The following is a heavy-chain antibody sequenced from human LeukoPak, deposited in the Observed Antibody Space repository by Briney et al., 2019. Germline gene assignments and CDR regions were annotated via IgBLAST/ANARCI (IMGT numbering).Heavy chain of an antibody. Sequence: SETLSLTCTVSGGSISSGDYYWSWIRQPPGKGLEWIGYIYYSGSTYYNPSLKSRVTISVDTSKNQFSLKLSSVTAADTAVYYCVRALIVDYYDIAFDYWGQGTLVTVSS. D-gene: IGHD3-22*01. CDR1: GGSISSGDYY. V-gene: IGHV4-30-4*01. CDR3: VRALIVDYYDIAFDY. J-gene: IGHJ4*02. CDR2: IYYSGST.